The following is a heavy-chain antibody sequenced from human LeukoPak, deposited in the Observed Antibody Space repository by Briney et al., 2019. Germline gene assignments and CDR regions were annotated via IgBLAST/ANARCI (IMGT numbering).Heavy chain of an antibody. V-gene: IGHV3-23*01. J-gene: IGHJ4*02. D-gene: IGHD6-19*01. CDR1: GFTFSSYA. CDR3: AKVGAAGIAVVLVDY. CDR2: ISDSGDIT. Sequence: PRGSLRLSCAASGFTFSSYAMSWVRQAPGKGLEWVSIISDSGDITYYADSVKGRYTISRDNSKNTLYLQMNSLRAEDTAVYYCAKVGAAGIAVVLVDYWGQGTLITVSS.